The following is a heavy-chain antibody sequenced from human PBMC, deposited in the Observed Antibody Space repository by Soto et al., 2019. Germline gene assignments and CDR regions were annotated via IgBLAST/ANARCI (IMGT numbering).Heavy chain of an antibody. V-gene: IGHV4-34*01. CDR1: GGSFSGYY. CDR3: ARGIRKLLWLGEVDYYYGMDV. Sequence: SETLSLTCAVYGGSFSGYYWSWIRQPPGKGLEWIGEINHSGSTNYNPSLKSRVTISVDTSKNQFSLKLSSMTAADTAVYYCARGIRKLLWLGEVDYYYGMDVWGKGTTVT. J-gene: IGHJ6*04. CDR2: INHSGST. D-gene: IGHD3-10*01.